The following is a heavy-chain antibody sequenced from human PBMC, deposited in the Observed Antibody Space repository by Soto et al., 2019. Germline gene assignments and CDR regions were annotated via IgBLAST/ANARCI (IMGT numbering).Heavy chain of an antibody. D-gene: IGHD3-22*01. J-gene: IGHJ4*02. Sequence: EVQLLESGGGLVQPGGSLRLSCAASGFTFSSYAMSWVRQAPGKGLEWVSAISVSGGSTYYADSVKGRFTISRDNSKNTLYLQMNSLRAEDTAVYYCAKGGPYYYDSSGYYDYWGQGTLVTVSS. CDR1: GFTFSSYA. CDR2: ISVSGGST. V-gene: IGHV3-23*01. CDR3: AKGGPYYYDSSGYYDY.